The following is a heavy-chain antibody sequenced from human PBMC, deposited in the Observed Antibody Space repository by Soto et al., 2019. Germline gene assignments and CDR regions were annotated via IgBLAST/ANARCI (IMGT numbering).Heavy chain of an antibody. CDR1: GGSFSGYY. CDR2: INDRVSI. J-gene: IGHJ2*01. CDR3: ARESHDILTGPPWVWYFDL. Sequence: QVQLQQWGAGPLRPLETLSLTCGVSGGSFSGYYWAWIRQSPGKGLEWIGKINDRVSINYNPSLKSRVSISVDTSKNHYSLKLRSVPAADTAVYYCARESHDILTGPPWVWYFDLWGRGTLVTVSS. V-gene: IGHV4-34*01. D-gene: IGHD3-9*01.